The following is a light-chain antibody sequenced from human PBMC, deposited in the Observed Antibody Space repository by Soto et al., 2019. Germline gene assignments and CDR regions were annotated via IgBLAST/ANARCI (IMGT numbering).Light chain of an antibody. J-gene: IGKJ3*01. CDR2: DAS. CDR3: QQFNSYTGIT. CDR1: QGITSG. Sequence: AIQLTQSPSSLSSSVGDRVTITCRASQGITSGLAWYQQKPGKAPRLLIYDASSLKSGVPSRFSGCGSGTDFTLTISSLQPEDFATYYCQQFNSYTGITFGPGTKVDIK. V-gene: IGKV1-13*02.